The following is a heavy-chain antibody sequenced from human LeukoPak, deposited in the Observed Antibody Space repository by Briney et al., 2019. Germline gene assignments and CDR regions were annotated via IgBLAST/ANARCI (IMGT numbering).Heavy chain of an antibody. CDR3: ARQTVFRNFDY. CDR1: GGSISSSSYY. CDR2: IYSSGST. V-gene: IGHV4-61*02. D-gene: IGHD3-10*01. J-gene: IGHJ4*02. Sequence: PSETLSLTCTVSGGSISSSSYYWSWIRQPAGKGLEWIGRIYSSGSTNYNPSLKSRVTISVDTSKNQFSLKLSSVTAADTAVYYCARQTVFRNFDYWGQGTLVTVSS.